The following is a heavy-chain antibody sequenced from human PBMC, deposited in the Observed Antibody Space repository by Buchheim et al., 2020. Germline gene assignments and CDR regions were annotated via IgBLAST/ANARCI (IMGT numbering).Heavy chain of an antibody. Sequence: QVQLVQSGAEVKKPGASVKVSCKASGYTFTGYYMHWVRQAPGQGLEWMGWINPNSGGTNYAQKFQGWVTMTRDTSISTAYMELSRLRSDDTAVYYCARGSPSYYYDSSGYYYDYYYGMDVWGQGTT. CDR3: ARGSPSYYYDSSGYYYDYYYGMDV. V-gene: IGHV1-2*04. D-gene: IGHD3-22*01. CDR1: GYTFTGYY. J-gene: IGHJ6*02. CDR2: INPNSGGT.